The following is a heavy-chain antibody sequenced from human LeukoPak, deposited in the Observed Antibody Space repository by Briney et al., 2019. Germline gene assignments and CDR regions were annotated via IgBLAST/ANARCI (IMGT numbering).Heavy chain of an antibody. J-gene: IGHJ3*02. CDR1: GFTFSDYY. CDR3: ARGRSGDGAFDI. Sequence: GSLRLSCAASGFTFSDYYMSWIRQAPGKGLEWVSILYREYGDDTFYADSVKGRFTISRDNSRNTLFLQMNSLRVEDTAVYYCARGRSGDGAFDIWGQGTVVTVSS. V-gene: IGHV3-53*01. D-gene: IGHD3-10*01. CDR2: LYREYGDDT.